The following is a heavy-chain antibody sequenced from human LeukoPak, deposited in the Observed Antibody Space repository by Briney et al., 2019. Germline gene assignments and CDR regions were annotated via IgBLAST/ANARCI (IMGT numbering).Heavy chain of an antibody. D-gene: IGHD2-2*01. CDR1: GGSISSSSYY. Sequence: SETLSLTCTVSGGSISSSSYYWGWIRQPPGKGLEWIGSIYYSGSTYYNPSLKSRVTISVDTSKNQFSLKLSSVTAADTAVYYCVRYRILGYCSSATCSDAFEIWGQGTMVTVSS. CDR3: VRYRILGYCSSATCSDAFEI. CDR2: IYYSGST. V-gene: IGHV4-39*01. J-gene: IGHJ3*02.